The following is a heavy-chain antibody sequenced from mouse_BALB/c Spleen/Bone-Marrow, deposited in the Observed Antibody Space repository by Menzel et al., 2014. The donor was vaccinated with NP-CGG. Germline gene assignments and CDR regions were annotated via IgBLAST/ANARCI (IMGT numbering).Heavy chain of an antibody. J-gene: IGHJ4*01. Sequence: LVESGAELVRPGSSVKISCKASGYAFSSYWMNWVKQRPGQGLEWIGQIYPGDGDTNYNGKFKGKATLTADKSSSTAYMQLSSLTSEDSAVYFCARGDGNYPVYAMDYWGQGTSVTVSS. D-gene: IGHD2-1*01. V-gene: IGHV1-80*01. CDR1: GYAFSSYW. CDR2: IYPGDGDT. CDR3: ARGDGNYPVYAMDY.